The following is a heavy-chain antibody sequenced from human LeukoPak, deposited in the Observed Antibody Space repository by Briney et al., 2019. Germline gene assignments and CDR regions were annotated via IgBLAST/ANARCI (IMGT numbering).Heavy chain of an antibody. V-gene: IGHV4-38-2*01. J-gene: IGHJ3*02. D-gene: IGHD6-19*01. Sequence: SETLSLTCAVSGYSISSGYYWGWIRQPPGKGLEWIGSIYHSGSTYYNPSLKSRVTISVDTSKNQFSLKLSSVTAADTAVYYCASAGSVFSGWPNDAFDIWGQGTMVTVSS. CDR2: IYHSGST. CDR1: GYSISSGYY. CDR3: ASAGSVFSGWPNDAFDI.